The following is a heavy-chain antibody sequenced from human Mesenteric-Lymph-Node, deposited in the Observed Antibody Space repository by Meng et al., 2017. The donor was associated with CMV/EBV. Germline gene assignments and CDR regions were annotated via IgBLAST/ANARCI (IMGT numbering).Heavy chain of an antibody. CDR1: GYTFTSYG. Sequence: ASVKVSCKASGYTFTSYGISWMRQAPGQGLEWMGWISAYNGNTNYAQKLQGRVTMTTDTSTSTAYMELRSLRSDDTAVYYCARAVDIDETGVSYYYYGMDVWGQGTTVTVSS. CDR3: ARAVDIDETGVSYYYYGMDV. V-gene: IGHV1-18*01. J-gene: IGHJ6*02. D-gene: IGHD5-12*01. CDR2: ISAYNGNT.